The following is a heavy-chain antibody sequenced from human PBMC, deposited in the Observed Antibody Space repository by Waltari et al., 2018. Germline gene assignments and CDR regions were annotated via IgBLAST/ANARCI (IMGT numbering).Heavy chain of an antibody. V-gene: IGHV3-7*01. CDR3: SVSLNS. CDR2: IKPDGIET. CDR1: GFTFSSSW. J-gene: IGHJ4*02. Sequence: EVQLVESGGGLVQPGEPLRLSCRASGFTFSSSWMDWVRQAPGKGLEWVANIKPDGIETHYVDSVQGRFTISRDNAQNLLYLQMNSLRAEDAAVYYCSVSLNSWGQGTLVTVSS.